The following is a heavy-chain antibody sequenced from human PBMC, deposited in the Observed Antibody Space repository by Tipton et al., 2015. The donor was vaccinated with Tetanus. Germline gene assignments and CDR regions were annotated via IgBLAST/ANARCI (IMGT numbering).Heavy chain of an antibody. CDR3: ARPSYCSGGRCYSCDH. J-gene: IGHJ4*02. CDR2: IIPMLGTT. D-gene: IGHD2-15*01. CDR1: GGTVSSYA. Sequence: QLVQSGAEVKKPGSSAKVSCKASGGTVSSYAITWVRQAPGQGLEWVGSIIPMLGTTTYAQKFRDRITITADDSTSTTYLELSSLTSEDTAVYYCARPSYCSGGRCYSCDHWGQGTLVIVSS. V-gene: IGHV1-69*01.